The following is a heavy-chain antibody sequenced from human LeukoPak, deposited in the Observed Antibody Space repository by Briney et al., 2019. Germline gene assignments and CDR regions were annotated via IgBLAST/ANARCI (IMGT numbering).Heavy chain of an antibody. CDR3: ARTVGATGAFDI. CDR1: GYTFINYG. CDR2: ISAYTGST. Sequence: ASVKVSCKASGYTFINYGLTWVRQAPGQGFEWMGWISAYTGSTNYAQKLQGRVTMPTDPSTSTAYMELRSLRSDDTAAYYCARTVGATGAFDIWGQGTMVIVSS. V-gene: IGHV1-18*01. J-gene: IGHJ3*02. D-gene: IGHD1-26*01.